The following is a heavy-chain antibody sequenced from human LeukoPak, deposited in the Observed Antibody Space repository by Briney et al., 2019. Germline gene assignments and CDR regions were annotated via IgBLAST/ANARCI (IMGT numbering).Heavy chain of an antibody. Sequence: GESLKISCKGSGYSFTSYWIGWVRQMPGKGLEWMGIIYPGDSDTRYSPSFQGQVTISADKSISTAYLQWSSLKASDTAMYYCARPGTLLWFGELLEPGAFDIWGQGTMVTVSS. J-gene: IGHJ3*02. CDR1: GYSFTSYW. D-gene: IGHD3-10*01. CDR3: ARPGTLLWFGELLEPGAFDI. V-gene: IGHV5-51*01. CDR2: IYPGDSDT.